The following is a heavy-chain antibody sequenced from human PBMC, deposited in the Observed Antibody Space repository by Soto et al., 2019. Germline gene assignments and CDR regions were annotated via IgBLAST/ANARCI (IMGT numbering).Heavy chain of an antibody. V-gene: IGHV1-69*13. CDR1: GGTLSSYA. CDR3: ARDLLHYSWNYGIFYY. CDR2: IIPIFGTA. J-gene: IGHJ4*02. D-gene: IGHD1-7*01. Sequence: SVKVSSRASGGTLSSYAISWVRRAPGQGLGWMGGIIPIFGTASCAQKFQGRVTITAGESTSTAYMERSSLRSEDTAVYYCARDLLHYSWNYGIFYYCGQGIRTTVSS.